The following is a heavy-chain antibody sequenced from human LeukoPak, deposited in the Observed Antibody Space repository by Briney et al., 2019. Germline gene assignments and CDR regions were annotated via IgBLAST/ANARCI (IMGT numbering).Heavy chain of an antibody. D-gene: IGHD2-2*01. CDR3: ARGRLPAAMPNYSHY. CDR1: GYTFTSYY. Sequence: GASVKVSCKASGYTFTSYYMHWVRQAPGQGLEWMGIINPSGGSTSYAQKFQGRVTMTRDTSTSTVYMELSSLRSEDTAVYYCARGRLPAAMPNYSHYWGQGTLVTVSS. CDR2: INPSGGST. J-gene: IGHJ4*02. V-gene: IGHV1-46*01.